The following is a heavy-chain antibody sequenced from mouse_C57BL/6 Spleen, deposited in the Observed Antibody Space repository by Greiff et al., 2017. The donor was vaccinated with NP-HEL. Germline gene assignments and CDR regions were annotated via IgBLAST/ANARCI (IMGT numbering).Heavy chain of an antibody. CDR1: GYTFTEYT. Sequence: LVKPGASVKLSCKASGYTFTEYTIHWVKQRSGQGLERIGWFYPGCGSIMYYEKFKDKATLTADKSSSTVYMELSRLASEDAAVYFCARHDDYDGGFAYWGQGTLVTVSA. V-gene: IGHV1-62-2*01. D-gene: IGHD2-12*01. CDR3: ARHDDYDGGFAY. J-gene: IGHJ3*01. CDR2: FYPGCGSI.